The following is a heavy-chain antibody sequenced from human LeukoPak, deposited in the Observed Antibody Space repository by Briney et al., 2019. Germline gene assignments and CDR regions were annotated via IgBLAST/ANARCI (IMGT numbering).Heavy chain of an antibody. CDR2: ISAYNGNR. J-gene: IGHJ4*02. CDR1: DYTFSSYG. Sequence: ASVKVSCKASDYTFSSYGIHWVRQAPGQGPEWMGWISAYNGNRDYALKFQGRVTMATGTSTNTAQMELRSLRSDDTAVYYCARGPSHYFGAGSAPKDFDYWGQGTLVIVSS. CDR3: ARGPSHYFGAGSAPKDFDY. V-gene: IGHV1-18*01. D-gene: IGHD3-10*01.